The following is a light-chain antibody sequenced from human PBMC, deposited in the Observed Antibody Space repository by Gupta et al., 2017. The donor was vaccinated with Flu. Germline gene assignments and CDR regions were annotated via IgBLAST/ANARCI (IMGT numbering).Light chain of an antibody. V-gene: IGKV1-39*01. CDR3: QQRDSTHFS. CDR1: QSIRSY. J-gene: IGKJ3*01. Sequence: DIQMTQFQFYLSACVGDRVTITCRASQSIRSYLNWYQQKPGKAPKLLIYAASSLQSGVPSRFSGSGSGTDFTLTISSLQPEDFAIYYCQQRDSTHFSFGHGTKVDIK. CDR2: AAS.